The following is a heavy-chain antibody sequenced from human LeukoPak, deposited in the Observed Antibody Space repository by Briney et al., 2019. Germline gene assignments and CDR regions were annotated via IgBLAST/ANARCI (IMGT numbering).Heavy chain of an antibody. CDR1: GGSVSSGSYY. CDR2: IYYSGST. D-gene: IGHD2-15*01. V-gene: IGHV4-61*01. CDR3: ARDSGHCSGGSCPAWGMDV. Sequence: SGTLSLTCTVSGGSVSSGSYYWSWIRQPPGKGLEWIGYIYYSGSTNYNPSLKSRVTISVDTSKNQFSLKLSSVTAADTAVYYCARDSGHCSGGSCPAWGMDVWGKGTTVTVSS. J-gene: IGHJ6*04.